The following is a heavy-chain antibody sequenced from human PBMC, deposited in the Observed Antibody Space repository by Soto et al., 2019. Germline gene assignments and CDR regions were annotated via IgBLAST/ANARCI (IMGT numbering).Heavy chain of an antibody. D-gene: IGHD3-3*01. V-gene: IGHV4-34*01. J-gene: IGHJ5*02. Sequence: QVQLRQWGAGLLKPSETLSLTCGMSGGYFSANYWSWIRQSPGKGLEWLGEINHSGSTEYNPSLKSRVTISADSSKNQFSLTLTSVTAADTAVYYCATGGLFSSWGQGTLGTVSS. CDR1: GGYFSANY. CDR3: ATGGLFSS. CDR2: INHSGST.